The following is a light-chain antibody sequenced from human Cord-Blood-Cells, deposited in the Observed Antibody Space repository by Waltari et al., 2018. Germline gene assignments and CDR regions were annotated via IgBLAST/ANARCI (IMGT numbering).Light chain of an antibody. V-gene: IGLV2-8*01. Sequence: QSALTQPHSASGSPGQSVTISCTGTSSDVGGYNYVSWYQQHPGKAPKLMIYEVSKRPSGVPDRFSGSKSGNTASLTVSGLQAEDEADYYCSSYAGSNKLVFGGGTKLTVL. J-gene: IGLJ2*01. CDR2: EVS. CDR3: SSYAGSNKLV. CDR1: SSDVGGYNY.